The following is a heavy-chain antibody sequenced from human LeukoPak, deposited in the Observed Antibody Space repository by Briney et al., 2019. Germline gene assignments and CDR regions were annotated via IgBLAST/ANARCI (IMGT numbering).Heavy chain of an antibody. J-gene: IGHJ6*03. CDR2: ISGSGGST. CDR1: GFTFSSYA. D-gene: IGHD1-26*01. CDR3: ARFSGLSYYYMDV. Sequence: GGSLRLSCAASGFTFSSYAMSWVRQAPGKGLEWVSAISGSGGSTYYADSVKGRFTISRDNSKNTLYLQMNSLRAEDTAVYYCARFSGLSYYYMDVWGKGTTVTISS. V-gene: IGHV3-23*01.